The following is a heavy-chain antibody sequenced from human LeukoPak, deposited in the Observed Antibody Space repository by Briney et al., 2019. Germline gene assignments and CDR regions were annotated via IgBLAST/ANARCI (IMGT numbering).Heavy chain of an antibody. CDR3: ARDTAIFGRTHAFDI. J-gene: IGHJ3*02. CDR2: IIPILGIA. V-gene: IGHV1-69*04. Sequence: SVKVSCKASGGTFSSYAIGWVRQAPGQGLEWMGRIIPILGIANYAQKFQGRVTITADKSTSTAYMELSSLRSEDTAVYYCARDTAIFGRTHAFDIWGQGTMVTVSS. D-gene: IGHD3-3*01. CDR1: GGTFSSYA.